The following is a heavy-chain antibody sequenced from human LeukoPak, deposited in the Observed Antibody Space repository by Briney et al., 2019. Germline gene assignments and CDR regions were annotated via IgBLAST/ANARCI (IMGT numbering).Heavy chain of an antibody. CDR3: ARAKTGTTWGGTFDI. J-gene: IGHJ3*02. D-gene: IGHD1-7*01. V-gene: IGHV4-59*01. Sequence: SETLSLTCTVSGGSMSFYYWSWIRQPPRKGLEWIGYINYSGSTNYNPSLKSRVTISVDTSKNQFSLKLNSVTAADTAVYYCARAKTGTTWGGTFDIWGQGTMVTVSS. CDR2: INYSGST. CDR1: GGSMSFYY.